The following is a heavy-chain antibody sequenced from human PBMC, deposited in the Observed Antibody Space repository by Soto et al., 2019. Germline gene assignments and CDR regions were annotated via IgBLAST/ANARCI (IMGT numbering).Heavy chain of an antibody. V-gene: IGHV3-23*01. Sequence: EVQLLESGGGLVQPGGSLRLSCAASGFTFSSYAMSWVRQAPGKGLEWVSSISTSGGSTYYADSVKGRFTISRDNSNNTQYLQMNSLRAEYTAVYYCSLSDRYYGMDVWGLGTTVTVSS. J-gene: IGHJ6*02. CDR3: SLSDRYYGMDV. CDR1: GFTFSSYA. CDR2: ISTSGGST.